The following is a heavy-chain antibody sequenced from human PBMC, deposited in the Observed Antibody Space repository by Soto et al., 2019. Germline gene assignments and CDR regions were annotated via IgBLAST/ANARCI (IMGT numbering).Heavy chain of an antibody. CDR1: GGSFSGYY. CDR3: ARPPSCGWGSRNWFDR. Sequence: SETLSLTCAVYGGSFSGYYWSWIHQPPGKGLEWIVEINHSGSTNYNPSLKSRVTIAVDTSKNQFSLKLSSVTAADTAVYYCARPPSCGWGSRNWFDRWGQGNLVTVSS. J-gene: IGHJ5*02. V-gene: IGHV4-34*01. CDR2: INHSGST. D-gene: IGHD3-10*01.